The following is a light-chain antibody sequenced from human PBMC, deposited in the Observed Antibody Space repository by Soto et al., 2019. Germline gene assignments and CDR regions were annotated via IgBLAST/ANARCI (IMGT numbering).Light chain of an antibody. V-gene: IGLV2-8*01. CDR1: SSDVGGYNY. CDR2: EVT. CDR3: SSFTGASTI. J-gene: IGLJ1*01. Sequence: QSALTQPPSASGSPGQSVTISCTGTSSDVGGYNYVSWYQQHPGKAPKLVIYEVTKRPSGVPDRFSGSKSGNTASLTVSGLPAEDEADYYCSSFTGASTIFGTGTKLTVL.